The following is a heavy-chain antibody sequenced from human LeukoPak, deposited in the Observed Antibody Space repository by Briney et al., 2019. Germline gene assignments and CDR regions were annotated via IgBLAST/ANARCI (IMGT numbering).Heavy chain of an antibody. CDR3: ARDLRHSSGSRRGAFDI. Sequence: AETLSLTCTVSGGSISIYYWSWIRQPPGKGLEWMGYIYYSGSTNYNPSLKSRVTISVDTSKNQFSLKVSSVTAADTAMYYCARDLRHSSGSRRGAFDIWGQGTMLTVSS. V-gene: IGHV4-59*01. D-gene: IGHD3-22*01. CDR1: GGSISIYY. J-gene: IGHJ3*02. CDR2: IYYSGST.